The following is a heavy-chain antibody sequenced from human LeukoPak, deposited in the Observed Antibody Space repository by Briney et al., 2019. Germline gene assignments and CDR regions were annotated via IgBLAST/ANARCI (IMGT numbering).Heavy chain of an antibody. V-gene: IGHV4-31*03. J-gene: IGHJ6*03. CDR1: GGSISSGAYY. CDR2: IYYSGST. D-gene: IGHD6-13*01. CDR3: ARDHGQQLGDYYYYMDV. Sequence: PSETLSLTCTVSGGSISSGAYYWIWIPQHPGKGLEWLGYIYYSGSTYYNPSLKSRVTISVDTSKNQFSLKLSSVTAADTAVYYCARDHGQQLGDYYYYMDVWGKGTTVTVSS.